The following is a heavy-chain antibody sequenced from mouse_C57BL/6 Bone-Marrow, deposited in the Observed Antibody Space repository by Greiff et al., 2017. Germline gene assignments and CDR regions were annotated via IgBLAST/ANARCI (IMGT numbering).Heavy chain of an antibody. Sequence: QVQLQQSGAELVRPGASVKLSCKASGYTFTDYYINWVKQRPGQGLEWIARIYPGSGNTYYNEKFKGKATLTAEKSSSTAYMQLSSLTSEDSAVYFCARSLYDGYIYWYFDVWGTGTTVTVSS. CDR1: GYTFTDYY. J-gene: IGHJ1*03. CDR3: ARSLYDGYIYWYFDV. CDR2: IYPGSGNT. D-gene: IGHD2-3*01. V-gene: IGHV1-76*01.